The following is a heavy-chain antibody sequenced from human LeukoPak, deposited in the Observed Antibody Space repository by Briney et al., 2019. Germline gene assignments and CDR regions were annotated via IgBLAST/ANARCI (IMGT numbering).Heavy chain of an antibody. Sequence: GGSLRLSCAASGFTFSSYAMSWVRQAPGKGLEWVSAISGSGGSTYYADSVKGRFTISRANSKNTLYLQMNSLRAEDTAVYYCAKVRDLSYYDSSGYPFDYWGQGTLVTVSS. J-gene: IGHJ4*02. CDR1: GFTFSSYA. CDR2: ISGSGGST. CDR3: AKVRDLSYYDSSGYPFDY. V-gene: IGHV3-23*01. D-gene: IGHD3-22*01.